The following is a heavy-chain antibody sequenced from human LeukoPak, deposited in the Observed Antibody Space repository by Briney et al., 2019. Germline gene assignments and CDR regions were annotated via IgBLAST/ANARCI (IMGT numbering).Heavy chain of an antibody. V-gene: IGHV3-23*01. J-gene: IGHJ4*02. Sequence: GGSLRLSCAASGFTFSSYAMSWVRQAPGKGLEWVSAISGSGGSTYYADSVKGRFTISRDNSKNTLYLQMNSLRAEDTAVYYCAKDLFTMVRGVYYFDYWGQGTLVTVSS. CDR3: AKDLFTMVRGVYYFDY. CDR2: ISGSGGST. CDR1: GFTFSSYA. D-gene: IGHD3-10*01.